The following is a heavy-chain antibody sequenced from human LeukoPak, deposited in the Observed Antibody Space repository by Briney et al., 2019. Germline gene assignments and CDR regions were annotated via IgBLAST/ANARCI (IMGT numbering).Heavy chain of an antibody. CDR2: IKQDGSEK. CDR1: GFTFSSYW. V-gene: IGHV3-7*04. CDR3: ARARYCSGGSCNDY. J-gene: IGHJ4*02. Sequence: GGSLRLSCAASGFTFSSYWMSWVRQAPGKGLEWVANIKQDGSEKYYVDSVKGRFTISRDNAKNSLYLQMNSLRAEDTAVCYCARARYCSGGSCNDYWGQGTLVTVSS. D-gene: IGHD2-15*01.